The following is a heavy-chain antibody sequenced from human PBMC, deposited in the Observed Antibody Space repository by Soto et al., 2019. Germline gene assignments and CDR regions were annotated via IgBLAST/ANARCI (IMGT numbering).Heavy chain of an antibody. CDR2: INARNGET. J-gene: IGHJ5*02. Sequence: QVQLVQSGAEVKRPGASVRVSCKASSHLFSVYIVTWVRQAPGQGLEWMGWINARNGETHYAQNFQDRVTVTTDTSTNTAYMDLSSLRSHDTALCYREILISGPSADCCHPWGQGTLVAVSS. CDR3: EILISGPSADCCHP. V-gene: IGHV1-18*04. D-gene: IGHD2-21*02. CDR1: SHLFSVYI.